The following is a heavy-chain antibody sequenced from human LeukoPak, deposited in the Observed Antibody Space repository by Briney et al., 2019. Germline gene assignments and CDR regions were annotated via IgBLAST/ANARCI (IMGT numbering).Heavy chain of an antibody. CDR3: ATHDFLTGYPYFDS. V-gene: IGHV3-7*01. J-gene: IGHJ4*02. CDR2: INQDGSER. D-gene: IGHD3-9*01. CDR1: GLPLSRYW. Sequence: GGSLRLSCVGSGLPLSRYWMTWVRQAPGKGLECVANINQDGSERYYVNSVKGRFNISRDNAKNSLYLQMNSLRAEDTAMYYCATHDFLTGYPYFDSWGLGALVTVSS.